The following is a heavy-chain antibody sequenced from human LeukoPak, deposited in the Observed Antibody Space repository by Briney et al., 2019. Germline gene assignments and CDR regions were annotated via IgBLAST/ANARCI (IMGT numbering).Heavy chain of an antibody. CDR1: GFTFSTYV. V-gene: IGHV3-23*01. Sequence: GGSLRLSCAASGFTFSTYVMSWVRQAPGKGLEWVSVISGSGGSTNYADSVKGRFTISRDNSKNTLYLQMNSLRAEDTAVYYCAKVLYGGYGYDYWGQGTLVTVSS. J-gene: IGHJ4*02. CDR3: AKVLYGGYGYDY. D-gene: IGHD5-18*01. CDR2: ISGSGGST.